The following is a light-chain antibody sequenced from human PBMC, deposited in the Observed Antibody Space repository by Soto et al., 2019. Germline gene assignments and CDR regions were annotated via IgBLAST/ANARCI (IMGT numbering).Light chain of an antibody. J-gene: IGKJ4*01. Sequence: DIQLTQSPSFLSASVGDRVSITCRASQGIRGYLAWYQQKPGKAPKLLIYATSTLQSGVPSRFSGSASGTDFTLTISSLQPEDFAAYYCQQLNDYPLTFGGGTKVEIK. CDR3: QQLNDYPLT. CDR2: ATS. CDR1: QGIRGY. V-gene: IGKV1-9*01.